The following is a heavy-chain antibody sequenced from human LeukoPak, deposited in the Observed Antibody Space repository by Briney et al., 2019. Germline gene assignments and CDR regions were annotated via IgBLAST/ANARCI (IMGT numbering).Heavy chain of an antibody. V-gene: IGHV4-39*01. J-gene: IGHJ4*02. D-gene: IGHD5-18*01. Sequence: PSETLSLTCTVSGGSISSSSYYWGWIRQPPGKGLEWIGSIYYSGSTYYNPSLKSRVTISVNTSKNQFSLKLRSVTAADTAVYYCYNGGYSYGQKVDYWGQGTLVTVSS. CDR2: IYYSGST. CDR3: YNGGYSYGQKVDY. CDR1: GGSISSSSYY.